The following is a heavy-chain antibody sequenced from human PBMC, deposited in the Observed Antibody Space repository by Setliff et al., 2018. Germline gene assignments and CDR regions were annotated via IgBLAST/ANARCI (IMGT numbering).Heavy chain of an antibody. CDR2: IIPIFGTA. V-gene: IGHV1-69*06. CDR3: ARDPWQWLTTFTSAEYFQH. CDR1: GGTFSSYA. Sequence: SVKVSCQASGGTFSSYAISWVRQAPGQGLEWMGRIIPIFGTANYAQKFQGRVTITADKSTSTAYMELSSLRSEDTAVYYCARDPWQWLTTFTSAEYFQHWGQGTLVTVSS. J-gene: IGHJ1*01. D-gene: IGHD6-19*01.